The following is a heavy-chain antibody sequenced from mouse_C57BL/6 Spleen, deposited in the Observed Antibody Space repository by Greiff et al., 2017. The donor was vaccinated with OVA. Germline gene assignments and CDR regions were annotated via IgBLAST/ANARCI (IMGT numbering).Heavy chain of an antibody. CDR1: GYTFTSYW. Sequence: QVQLQQPGADLVKPGASVKVSCKASGYTFTSYWMHWVKQRPGQGLEWIGWIHTSDSATNYNQKFKGQATLSVDKSSSTAYMQLSSLTSEGAAVYYWAIVWDGYWGQGTTLTVSS. V-gene: IGHV1-74*01. D-gene: IGHD4-1*01. CDR3: AIVWDGY. CDR2: IHTSDSAT. J-gene: IGHJ2*01.